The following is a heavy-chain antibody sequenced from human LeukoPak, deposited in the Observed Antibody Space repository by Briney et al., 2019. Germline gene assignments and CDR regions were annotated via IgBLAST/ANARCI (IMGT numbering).Heavy chain of an antibody. CDR3: ATEFYDFLSGESWFDP. D-gene: IGHD3-9*01. CDR1: GDSIDSVSYY. V-gene: IGHV4-39*07. CDR2: IDYSGRT. J-gene: IGHJ5*02. Sequence: SETLPLTCSVSGDSIDSVSYYWGWIRQAPGKGPEWIASIDYSGRTFYNPSLRSRVTISVDTSNNDFSLNLTSVTAADTAVYYCATEFYDFLSGESWFDPWGQGALVTVS.